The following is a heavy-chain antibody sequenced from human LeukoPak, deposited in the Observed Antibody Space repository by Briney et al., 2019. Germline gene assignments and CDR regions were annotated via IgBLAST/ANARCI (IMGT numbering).Heavy chain of an antibody. V-gene: IGHV3-21*01. CDR1: GFTFSSYS. D-gene: IGHD3-22*01. J-gene: IGHJ4*02. CDR2: ISSSSSYI. Sequence: GGSLRLSCAASGFTFSSYSMNWVRQAPGKGLEWVSSISSSSSYIYYADSVKGRFTISRDNAKNSLYLQMNSLRAEDTAVCYCARARLDYDSSRNYFDYWGQGTLVTVSS. CDR3: ARARLDYDSSRNYFDY.